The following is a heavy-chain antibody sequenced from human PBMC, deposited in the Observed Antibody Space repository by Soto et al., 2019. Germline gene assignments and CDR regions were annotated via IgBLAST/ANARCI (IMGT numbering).Heavy chain of an antibody. J-gene: IGHJ4*02. V-gene: IGHV1-2*02. CDR3: ARMYTSGWYYFDY. Sequence: GASVKVSCKASGYTFTGYYIHWVRQAPGQGLEWMGWINPNSGGTNFAQRFQGRVAMTRDTSISTAFMELSSLRSDDTAVYYCARMYTSGWYYFDYWGQGTLVTVSS. CDR1: GYTFTGYY. D-gene: IGHD6-19*01. CDR2: INPNSGGT.